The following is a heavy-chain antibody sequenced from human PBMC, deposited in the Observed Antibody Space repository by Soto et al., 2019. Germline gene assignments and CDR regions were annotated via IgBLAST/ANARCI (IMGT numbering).Heavy chain of an antibody. CDR1: GGSIISHY. CDR3: ARGGWSLDY. Sequence: QVQLQESGPGLVKPWETLSLTCSVSGGSIISHYWTWIRQPPGKGLEWIGYIHYTGSTDYNPSLKSRLIISVDTSKNQFSLKLSSVTAADTAVYYCARGGWSLDYWGQGLLVTVSS. D-gene: IGHD2-15*01. J-gene: IGHJ4*02. V-gene: IGHV4-59*11. CDR2: IHYTGST.